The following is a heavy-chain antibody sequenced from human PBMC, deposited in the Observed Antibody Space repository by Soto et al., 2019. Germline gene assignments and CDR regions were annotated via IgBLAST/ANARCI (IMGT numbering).Heavy chain of an antibody. CDR1: GYTFSNYW. V-gene: IGHV5-51*01. Sequence: PGESLKISCKGSGYTFSNYWIGWVRQMPGKGLEWMGIIYPGDSDTRYSPSFQGQVTISADKSKNTLYLQMNSLRNDDTAVYYCTRGLLTDYFDYWGQGALVTVSS. CDR3: TRGLLTDYFDY. J-gene: IGHJ4*02. CDR2: IYPGDSDT.